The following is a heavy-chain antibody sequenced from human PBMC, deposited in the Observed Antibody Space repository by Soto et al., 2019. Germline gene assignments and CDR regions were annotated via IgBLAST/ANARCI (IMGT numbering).Heavy chain of an antibody. Sequence: GASVKVSCKASGYTFTGYYMHWVRQAPGQGLEWMGWINPNSGGTNYAQKFQGWVTMTRDTSISTAYMELSRLRSDDTAVYYRARERVVWGGGMDVWGQGTTVTVSS. V-gene: IGHV1-2*04. CDR3: ARERVVWGGGMDV. CDR2: INPNSGGT. J-gene: IGHJ6*02. CDR1: GYTFTGYY. D-gene: IGHD3-16*01.